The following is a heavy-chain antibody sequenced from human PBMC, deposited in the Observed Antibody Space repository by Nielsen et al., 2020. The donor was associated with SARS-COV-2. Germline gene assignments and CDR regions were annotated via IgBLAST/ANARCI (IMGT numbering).Heavy chain of an antibody. D-gene: IGHD6-13*01. CDR2: IKQDGSEK. J-gene: IGHJ6*02. CDR3: AKDDGGYSYYGMDV. CDR1: GFTFSSYW. Sequence: GESLKISCAASGFTFSSYWMSWVRQAPGKGLEWVANIKQDGSEKYYVDSVKGRFTISRDNAKNSLYLQMNSLRAEDTAVYYCAKDDGGYSYYGMDVWGQGTTVTVSS. V-gene: IGHV3-7*05.